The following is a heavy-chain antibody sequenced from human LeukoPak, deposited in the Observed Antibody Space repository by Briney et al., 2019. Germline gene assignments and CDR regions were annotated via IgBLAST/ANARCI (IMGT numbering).Heavy chain of an antibody. Sequence: TSQTLSLTCAVSGDSVTSGGYYWTWIRPHPGKGLEWTGYISNSGTTSYNPSLKSRVSISVDTSDNQFSLRLTSVTAADTAVYYCARDVVVTSSPDAFDIWGQGTMVTVSS. J-gene: IGHJ3*02. CDR2: ISNSGTT. CDR1: GDSVTSGGYY. V-gene: IGHV4-31*11. CDR3: ARDVVVTSSPDAFDI. D-gene: IGHD2-21*01.